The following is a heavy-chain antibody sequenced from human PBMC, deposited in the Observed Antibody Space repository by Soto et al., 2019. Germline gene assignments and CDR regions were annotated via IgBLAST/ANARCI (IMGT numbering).Heavy chain of an antibody. V-gene: IGHV3-74*01. CDR2: INSDGRST. Sequence: GGSLRLSCAASGFTFSSYWMHWVRQSPGKGLVWVSCINSDGRSTSYAASVKGGFTISRDNAKNTLYLQMNSLRAEDTAVYYCLRSDFDWFDYWGQGTLVTVSS. CDR1: GFTFSSYW. J-gene: IGHJ4*02. D-gene: IGHD3-9*01. CDR3: LRSDFDWFDY.